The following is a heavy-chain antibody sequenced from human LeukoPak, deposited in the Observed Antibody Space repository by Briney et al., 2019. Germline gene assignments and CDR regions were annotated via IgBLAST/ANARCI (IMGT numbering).Heavy chain of an antibody. D-gene: IGHD3-10*01. V-gene: IGHV4-61*02. J-gene: IGHJ4*02. Sequence: SETLSLTCTVSGGSISSGSYYWSWTRQPAGKGLEWIGRIYTSGSTNYNPSLKSRVTISVDTSKNQFSLKLSSVTAADTAVYYCARVGFGEFHFDYWGQGTLVTVSS. CDR3: ARVGFGEFHFDY. CDR1: GGSISSGSYY. CDR2: IYTSGST.